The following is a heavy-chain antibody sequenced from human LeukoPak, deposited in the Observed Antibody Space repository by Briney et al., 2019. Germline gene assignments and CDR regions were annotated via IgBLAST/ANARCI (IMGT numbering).Heavy chain of an antibody. D-gene: IGHD3-22*01. J-gene: IGHJ4*02. CDR1: GYTFTSYD. CDR2: MNPNSGNT. CDR3: ARAGDYYDSSGYEDY. V-gene: IGHV1-8*01. Sequence: GASVKVSCKASGYTFTSYDINWVRRATGQGLEWMGWMNPNSGNTGYAQKFQGRVTMTRNTSISTAYMELSSLRSEDTAVYYCARAGDYYDSSGYEDYWGQGTLVTVSS.